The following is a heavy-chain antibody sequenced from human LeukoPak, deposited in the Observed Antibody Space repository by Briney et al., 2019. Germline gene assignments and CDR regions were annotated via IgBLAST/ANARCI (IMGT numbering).Heavy chain of an antibody. D-gene: IGHD3-9*01. Sequence: GESLKTSCKGSGYSFTSYWIGWVRQMPGKGLEWMGIIYPGDSDTRYSPSFQGQVTISADKSISTAYLQWSSLKASDTAMYYCASRPDILTGYYANDAFDIWGQGTMVTVSS. CDR1: GYSFTSYW. J-gene: IGHJ3*02. CDR2: IYPGDSDT. V-gene: IGHV5-51*01. CDR3: ASRPDILTGYYANDAFDI.